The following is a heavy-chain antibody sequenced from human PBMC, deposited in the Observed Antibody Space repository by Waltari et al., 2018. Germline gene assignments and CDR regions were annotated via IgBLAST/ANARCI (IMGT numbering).Heavy chain of an antibody. V-gene: IGHV3-53*01. D-gene: IGHD2-15*01. CDR2: ISSIGRT. Sequence: EVHLVESGGGLIQTGGSLRLSCAASGFTVSSNYMHWVRQAPGTGLEWVSVISSIGRTYYADSVKGRFTISRDNSKNTIYVQMDSLRGEDTAVYYCARGGCSGGSCCWYFDLWGRGTRVAVAS. J-gene: IGHJ2*01. CDR1: GFTVSSNY. CDR3: ARGGCSGGSCCWYFDL.